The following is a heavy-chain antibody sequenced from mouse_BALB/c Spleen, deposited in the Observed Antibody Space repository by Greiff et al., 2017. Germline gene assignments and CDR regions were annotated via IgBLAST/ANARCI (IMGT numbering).Heavy chain of an antibody. CDR1: GFNIKDTY. D-gene: IGHD2-4*01. CDR2: IDPANGNT. Sequence: EVQLQQSGAELVKPGASVKLSCTASGFNIKDTYMHWVKQRPEQGLEWIGRIDPANGNTKYDPKFQGKATITADTSSNTAYLQLSSLTSEDTAVYYCARCYDYDWFAYWGQGTLVTVSA. J-gene: IGHJ3*01. V-gene: IGHV14-3*02. CDR3: ARCYDYDWFAY.